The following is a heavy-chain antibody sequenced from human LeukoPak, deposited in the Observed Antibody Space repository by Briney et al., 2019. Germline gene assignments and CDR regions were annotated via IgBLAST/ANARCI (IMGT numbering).Heavy chain of an antibody. CDR2: IYYSGIT. Sequence: SETLSLTCTVSGGSISSYYWSWIRQPPGKGLEWIGYIYYSGITNYNPSLKSRVTISVDTSKNQFSLKLSSVTAADTAVYYCARAHSSSWSDYWGQGTLVTVSS. CDR1: GGSISSYY. D-gene: IGHD6-13*01. V-gene: IGHV4-59*01. J-gene: IGHJ4*02. CDR3: ARAHSSSWSDY.